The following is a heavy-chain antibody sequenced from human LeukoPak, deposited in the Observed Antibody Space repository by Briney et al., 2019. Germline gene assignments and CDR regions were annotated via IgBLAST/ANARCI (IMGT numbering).Heavy chain of an antibody. CDR2: IQYDGRNK. Sequence: GGSLRLSCAASGFTFSSYAMSWVRQAPGKGLEWVASIQYDGRNKCCADSVKGRFTVSRDNSKNTLYLQMNSLRVEDTAIYYCAKDKNDSGDYSSMDVWGKGTTVTVSS. CDR3: AKDKNDSGDYSSMDV. V-gene: IGHV3-30*02. CDR1: GFTFSSYA. J-gene: IGHJ6*03. D-gene: IGHD4-17*01.